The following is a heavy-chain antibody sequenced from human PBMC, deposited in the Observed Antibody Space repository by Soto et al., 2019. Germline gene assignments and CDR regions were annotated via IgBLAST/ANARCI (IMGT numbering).Heavy chain of an antibody. Sequence: PGGSLRLSCAASGFTVSSNYMSWVRQAPGKGLEWVSVIYSGGSTYYADSVKGRFTISRDNSKNTLYPQMNSLRAEDTAVYYCLGGEYVGPFDYWGQGTLVTVSS. V-gene: IGHV3-66*01. CDR2: IYSGGST. J-gene: IGHJ4*02. CDR3: LGGEYVGPFDY. CDR1: GFTVSSNY. D-gene: IGHD3-10*01.